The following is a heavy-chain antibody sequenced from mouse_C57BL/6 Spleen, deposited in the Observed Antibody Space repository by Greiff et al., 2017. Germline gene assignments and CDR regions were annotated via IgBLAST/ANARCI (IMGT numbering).Heavy chain of an antibody. CDR2: IYPGSGST. V-gene: IGHV1-55*01. J-gene: IGHJ3*01. CDR1: GYTFTSYW. D-gene: IGHD1-1*01. Sequence: VQLQQSGAELVKPGASVKMSCTASGYTFTSYWITWVKQRPGQGLEWIGDIYPGSGSTNYNEKFKSKATLTVDTSSSTAYMQLSSLTSEDSAVYYCARGGYYGSRVAYWGQGTLVTVSA. CDR3: ARGGYYGSRVAY.